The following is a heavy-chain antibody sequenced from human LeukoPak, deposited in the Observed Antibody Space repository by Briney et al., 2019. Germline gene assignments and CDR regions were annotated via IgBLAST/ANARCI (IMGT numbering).Heavy chain of an antibody. CDR2: ISGSGGST. CDR1: GFTFSSYA. Sequence: GGSLRLSCAASGFTFSSYAMTWVRQAPGKGLEWVSGISGSGGSTYYADSVKGRFTISRDNSKNTLYLQMNSLRTEDTAVYYCATTYSSGDYYFYGMDVWGQGTTVTVSS. J-gene: IGHJ6*02. D-gene: IGHD6-19*01. CDR3: ATTYSSGDYYFYGMDV. V-gene: IGHV3-23*01.